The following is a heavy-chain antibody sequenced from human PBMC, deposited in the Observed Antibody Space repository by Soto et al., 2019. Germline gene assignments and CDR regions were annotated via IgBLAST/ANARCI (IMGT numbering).Heavy chain of an antibody. Sequence: QVQLVQSGAEVRKPGSSVKVSCQASGGTFSNSPVTWGRQAPGQGLEWMGRLIPILGLANYAQKFRGRLTITADKSTTTAYMELRSLRSEDTAMYYCARFKLGDDYWGQGTLVTVSS. J-gene: IGHJ4*02. CDR1: GGTFSNSP. CDR3: ARFKLGDDY. V-gene: IGHV1-69*02. D-gene: IGHD5-12*01. CDR2: LIPILGLA.